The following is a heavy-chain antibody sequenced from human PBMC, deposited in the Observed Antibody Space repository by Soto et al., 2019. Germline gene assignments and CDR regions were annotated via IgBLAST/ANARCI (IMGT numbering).Heavy chain of an antibody. Sequence: QVQLQESGPGLVKPSQTLSLTCTVSGGSISSGGYYWSWIRQHPGKGLEWIGYIYYSGSTYYNPSLKSRVNNSRDPSKDPFPLELGSVAAAGKGVDYWGGAPADFWSNTNWFGPWGQGTLVPVSP. CDR2: IYYSGST. D-gene: IGHD3-3*01. CDR1: GGSISSGGYY. V-gene: IGHV4-31*03. J-gene: IGHJ5*02. CDR3: GGAPADFWSNTNWFGP.